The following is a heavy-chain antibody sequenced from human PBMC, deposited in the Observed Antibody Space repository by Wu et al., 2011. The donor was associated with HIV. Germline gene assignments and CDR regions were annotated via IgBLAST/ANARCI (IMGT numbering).Heavy chain of an antibody. J-gene: IGHJ3*02. V-gene: IGHV1-69*05. CDR2: INPMFGIP. CDR3: AGEDWDYYDSSDAHDVFDI. Sequence: QVQLVQSGAEVKKPGSSVRVSCKASGGTFSSKAISWVRQAPGQGLEWMGRINPMFGIPNYAQNFQGRFTITTDESTNAAYMELRSLRSEDTAVYYCAGEDWDYYDSSDAHDVFDIWGQGTKVTVSS. CDR1: GGTFSSKA. D-gene: IGHD3-22*01.